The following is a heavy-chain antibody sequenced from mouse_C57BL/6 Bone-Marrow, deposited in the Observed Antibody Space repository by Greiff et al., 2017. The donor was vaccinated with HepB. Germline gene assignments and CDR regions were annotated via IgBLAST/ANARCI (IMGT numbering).Heavy chain of an antibody. CDR3: VTPAGAMDY. CDR1: GFSFNTYA. CDR2: IRSKSNNYAT. V-gene: IGHV10-1*01. Sequence: EVQLQQSGGGLVQPKGSLKLSCAASGFSFNTYALNWVRQAPGKGLEWVARIRSKSNNYATYYADSVKDRFTISRDDSESMLYLQMNTLKTEDTAMYYCVTPAGAMDYWGQGTSVTVSS. J-gene: IGHJ4*01.